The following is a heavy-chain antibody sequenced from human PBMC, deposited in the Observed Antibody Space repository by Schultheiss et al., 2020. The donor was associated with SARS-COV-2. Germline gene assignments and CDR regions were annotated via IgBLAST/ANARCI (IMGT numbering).Heavy chain of an antibody. J-gene: IGHJ6*03. CDR3: ARDFDITGTTRSYYYYYMDV. Sequence: GGSLRLSCAASGFTFSSYSMNWVRQAPGKGLEWVSSISSSSSYIYYADSVKGRFTISRDNSKNTLYLQMNSLRAEDTAVYYCARDFDITGTTRSYYYYYMDVWGKGTTVTVSS. D-gene: IGHD1-14*01. CDR2: ISSSSSYI. V-gene: IGHV3-21*01. CDR1: GFTFSSYS.